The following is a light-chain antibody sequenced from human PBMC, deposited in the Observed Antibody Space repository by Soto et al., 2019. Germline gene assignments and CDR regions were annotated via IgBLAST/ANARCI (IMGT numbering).Light chain of an antibody. Sequence: EIVLTQSPGTLSLSPGERATLYCRASQSVSSSYLAWYQQKPGQAPRLLIYDASSRATGIPDRFSGSGSGTEFTLTISSLQPDDFATYYCQHYNSYSEAFGQGTKVDIK. CDR2: DAS. CDR3: QHYNSYSEA. V-gene: IGKV3-20*01. CDR1: QSVSSSY. J-gene: IGKJ1*01.